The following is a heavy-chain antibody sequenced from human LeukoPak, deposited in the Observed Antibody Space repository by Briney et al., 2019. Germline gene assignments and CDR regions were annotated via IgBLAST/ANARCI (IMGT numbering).Heavy chain of an antibody. CDR3: ARGGYSGYDS. V-gene: IGHV4-39*07. CDR1: GGSISSSSYY. J-gene: IGHJ4*02. D-gene: IGHD5-12*01. CDR2: IYYSGST. Sequence: SETLSLTCTVSGGSISSSSYYWGWIRQPPGKGLEWIGSIYYSGSTNYNPSLKSRVTISVDTSKNQFSLKLSSVTAADTAVYYCARGGYSGYDSWGQGTPVTVSS.